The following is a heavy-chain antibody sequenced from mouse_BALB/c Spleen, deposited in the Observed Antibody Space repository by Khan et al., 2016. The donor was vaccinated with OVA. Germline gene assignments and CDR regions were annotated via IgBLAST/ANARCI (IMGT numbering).Heavy chain of an antibody. CDR2: IIPSNDYT. D-gene: IGHD2-14*01. CDR3: ARDGAYYRSDGWFAY. V-gene: IGHV1-4*01. Sequence: QVQLKQSGAELARPGASVKMSCKASGYTFTTYTIHWVKQRPGQGLEWIGYIIPSNDYTNYNQKFKDRATLTADKSSSTAYMQLSSLTSEDSAVYYCARDGAYYRSDGWFAYWGQGSLVTVSA. J-gene: IGHJ3*01. CDR1: GYTFTTYT.